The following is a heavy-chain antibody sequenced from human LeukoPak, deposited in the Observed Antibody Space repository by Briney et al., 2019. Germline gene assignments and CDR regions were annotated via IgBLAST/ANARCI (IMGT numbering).Heavy chain of an antibody. CDR1: GFTFSTYG. J-gene: IGHJ4*02. V-gene: IGHV3-30*02. D-gene: IGHD1-26*01. CDR2: IRYDGTNK. CDR3: AKGNSGSPDY. Sequence: GGSLRLSCAASGFTFSTYGMHWVRQAPGKGLEWVAFIRYDGTNKYYADSVKGRFTISRDNSKNTLYLQMNSLRTEDTAVYYCAKGNSGSPDYWGQGTLVTVSS.